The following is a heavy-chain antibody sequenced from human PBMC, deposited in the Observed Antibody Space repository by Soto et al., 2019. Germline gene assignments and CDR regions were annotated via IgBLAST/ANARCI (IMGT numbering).Heavy chain of an antibody. CDR3: ARESEDLTSNFDY. V-gene: IGHV3-21*06. Sequence: EMQLVEYGGGLVKPGGSLRLSCAASGFTYTRYSMNWVRQAPGKGLEWVSSISSTTNYIYYGDSMKGRFTISRDNAKNSLYLEMNSLRAEDTAVYYCARESEDLTSNFDYWGQGTLVTVSS. CDR2: ISSTTNYI. J-gene: IGHJ4*02. CDR1: GFTYTRYS.